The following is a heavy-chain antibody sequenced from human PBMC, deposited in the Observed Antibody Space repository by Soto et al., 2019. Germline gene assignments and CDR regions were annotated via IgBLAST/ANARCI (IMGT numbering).Heavy chain of an antibody. CDR1: GFRFEDNA. CDR3: AKDSGGRKGYIWDTTYYGAMDV. D-gene: IGHD2-15*01. V-gene: IGHV3-9*01. Sequence: PGGSLRLSCTASGFRFEDNAMHWVRQSPGKGLEWFPSISRNSDNILYADSVKGRFTVSRDNARNSLYLQMNSLRVEDTALYYCAKDSGGRKGYIWDTTYYGAMDVWGQGTRVTVSS. J-gene: IGHJ6*02. CDR2: ISRNSDNI.